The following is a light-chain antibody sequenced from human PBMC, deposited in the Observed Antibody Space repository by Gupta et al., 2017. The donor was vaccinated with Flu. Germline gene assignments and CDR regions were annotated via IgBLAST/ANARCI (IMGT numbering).Light chain of an antibody. V-gene: IGLV2-8*01. CDR2: EVT. J-gene: IGLJ2*01. Sequence: YQQFHGKAPKLILYEVTKRPSGVPERFSGSKSGDTASLTVSGLQAEDEAEYFCSLYTGRHTLVFGGGTKLTVL. CDR3: SLYTGRHTLV.